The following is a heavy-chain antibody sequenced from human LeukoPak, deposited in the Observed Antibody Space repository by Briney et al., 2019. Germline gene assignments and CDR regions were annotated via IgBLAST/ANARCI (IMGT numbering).Heavy chain of an antibody. Sequence: ASVKVSCKASGYTFTSYSISWVRQAPGQGLEWMGWISAYNGNTNYAQKLQGRVTMTTDTSTSTAYMELRSLRSDDTAVYYRATSYGSGSYFGYWGQGTLVTVSS. CDR1: GYTFTSYS. CDR2: ISAYNGNT. V-gene: IGHV1-18*01. J-gene: IGHJ4*02. CDR3: ATSYGSGSYFGY. D-gene: IGHD3-10*01.